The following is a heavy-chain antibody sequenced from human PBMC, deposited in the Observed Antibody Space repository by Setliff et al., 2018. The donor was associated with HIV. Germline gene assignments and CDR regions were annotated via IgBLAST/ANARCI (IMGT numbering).Heavy chain of an antibody. J-gene: IGHJ5*02. CDR1: GSFINSDY. CDR3: ARHDCGGDCSINWFDP. Sequence: PSETLSLTCTVSGSFINSDYWGWIRQPPGKGLEWIGSIYHSATTYYNPSLWGRVTISIDTSKNQFSLKLSSVTAADTAVYYCARHDCGGDCSINWFDPWGQGTLVTVSS. V-gene: IGHV4-38-2*02. CDR2: IYHSATT. D-gene: IGHD2-21*02.